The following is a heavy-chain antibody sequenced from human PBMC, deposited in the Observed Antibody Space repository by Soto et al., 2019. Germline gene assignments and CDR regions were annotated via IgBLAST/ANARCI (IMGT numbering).Heavy chain of an antibody. Sequence: PGGSLRLSCAASGFTFTRYSMNWVRQAPGKGLEWVASISSTTNYIYYADSMKGRFTVSRDNAKNSVYLEMNSLSAEDTAVYYCARESEDLTSNFDYWGQGTLVTVSS. J-gene: IGHJ4*02. V-gene: IGHV3-21*01. CDR2: ISSTTNYI. CDR1: GFTFTRYS. CDR3: ARESEDLTSNFDY.